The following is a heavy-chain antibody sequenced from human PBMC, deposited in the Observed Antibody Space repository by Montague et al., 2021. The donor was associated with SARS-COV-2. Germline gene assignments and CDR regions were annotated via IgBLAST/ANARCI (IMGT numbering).Heavy chain of an antibody. J-gene: IGHJ4*02. D-gene: IGHD1-14*01. V-gene: IGHV6-1*01. CDR1: GDSVSSYIAA. Sequence: CAISGDSVSSYIAAWNWIRQSPSRGLEWLGRTYYRSKWYNDYAVSVRSRVTISPDTSKNQFSLQLNSVTPEDTAVYYCTQERGPGRTTWHYFDYWGQGTLVTVSS. CDR3: TQERGPGRTTWHYFDY. CDR2: TYYRSKWYN.